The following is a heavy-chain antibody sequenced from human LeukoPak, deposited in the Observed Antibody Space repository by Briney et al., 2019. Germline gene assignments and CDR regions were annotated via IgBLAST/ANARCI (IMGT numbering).Heavy chain of an antibody. D-gene: IGHD1-26*01. Sequence: GASVKVSCKASGYTLTELSMHWVRQAPGKGLEWMGGFDPEDGETIYAQKFQGRVTMTEDTSTDTAYMELSSLRSEDTAVYYCSVGGSYYPVALDPWGQGTLVTVSS. CDR2: FDPEDGET. J-gene: IGHJ5*02. CDR3: SVGGSYYPVALDP. CDR1: GYTLTELS. V-gene: IGHV1-24*01.